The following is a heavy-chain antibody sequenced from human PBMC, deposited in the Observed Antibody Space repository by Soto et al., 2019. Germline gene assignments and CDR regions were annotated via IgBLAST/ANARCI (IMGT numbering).Heavy chain of an antibody. D-gene: IGHD3-16*01. Sequence: KPSETLSLTCTVSGGSISSYYWSWIRQPPGKGLEWIGYIYNSGTTNYNPSLKSRVTISGDTSKNQFSLKLSSVTAADTAVYYCARTIGWGWFDPWGQGTLVTVSS. CDR3: ARTIGWGWFDP. CDR2: IYNSGTT. CDR1: GGSISSYY. V-gene: IGHV4-59*12. J-gene: IGHJ5*02.